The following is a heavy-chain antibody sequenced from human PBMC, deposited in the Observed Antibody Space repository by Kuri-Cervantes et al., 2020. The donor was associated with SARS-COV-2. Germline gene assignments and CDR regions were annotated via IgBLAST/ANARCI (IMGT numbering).Heavy chain of an antibody. CDR1: GFTFSTYS. CDR3: ARDPHITLIRGAYFDL. CDR2: ISSGSSTI. Sequence: GESLKISCAASGFTFSTYSMNWVRQAPGKGLERVSYISSGSSTIYYADSVKGRFTISRDNARNSLYLQMNSLRAEDTAVYYCARDPHITLIRGAYFDLWGRGTLVTVSS. V-gene: IGHV3-48*01. D-gene: IGHD3-10*01. J-gene: IGHJ2*01.